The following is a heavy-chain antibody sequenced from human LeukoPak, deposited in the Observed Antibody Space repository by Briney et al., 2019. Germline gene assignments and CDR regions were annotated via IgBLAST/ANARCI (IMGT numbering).Heavy chain of an antibody. CDR2: MNPNSGNT. V-gene: IGHV1-8*01. Sequence: GASVKVSCKASGYTFTSYDINWVRQATGRGLEWMGWMNPNSGNTGYAQKFQGRVTMTRNTSISTAYMELSSLRSEDTAVYYCARTTVWFGERSYYYYYMDVWGKGTTVTISS. CDR1: GYTFTSYD. CDR3: ARTTVWFGERSYYYYYMDV. D-gene: IGHD3-10*01. J-gene: IGHJ6*03.